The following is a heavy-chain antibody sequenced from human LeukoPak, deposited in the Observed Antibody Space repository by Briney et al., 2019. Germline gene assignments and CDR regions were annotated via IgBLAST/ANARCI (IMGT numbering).Heavy chain of an antibody. J-gene: IGHJ4*02. Sequence: GGSLRLSCAASGFTFSTYWMSWVRQAPGKGLEWVANIRRDGGEKYYVDSVKGRFTISRDNAKNSVFLQMNSLRAEDTAVYYCARDLGNFGSGTSYYDYWGQGTLVTVSS. D-gene: IGHD3-10*01. V-gene: IGHV3-7*01. CDR3: ARDLGNFGSGTSYYDY. CDR2: IRRDGGEK. CDR1: GFTFSTYW.